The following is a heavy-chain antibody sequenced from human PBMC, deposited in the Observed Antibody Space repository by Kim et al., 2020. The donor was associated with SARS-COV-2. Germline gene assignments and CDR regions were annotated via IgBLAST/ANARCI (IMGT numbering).Heavy chain of an antibody. CDR3: ARASAAGMNWYYYYGMDV. Sequence: GGSLRLSCAASGFTFSSYSMNWVRQAPGKGLEWVSSISSSSYIYYADSVKGRFTISRDNAMNSLYLQMNSLRAEDTAVYYCARASAAGMNWYYYYGMDVCGQGTTVTVSS. J-gene: IGHJ6*01. CDR2: ISSSSYI. V-gene: IGHV3-21*01. D-gene: IGHD6-13*01. CDR1: GFTFSSYS.